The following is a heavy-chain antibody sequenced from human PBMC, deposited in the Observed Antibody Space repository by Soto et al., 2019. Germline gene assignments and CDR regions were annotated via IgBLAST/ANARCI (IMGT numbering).Heavy chain of an antibody. V-gene: IGHV4-59*01. D-gene: IGHD3-9*01. CDR3: AGKTGSNWFDP. J-gene: IGHJ5*02. CDR1: GDSIKAYY. Sequence: SETLSLTCTVSGDSIKAYYWSWIRQPPGKGLEWIGYIYYTGSTNYNPSLQSRVTISVDTSKNQFSLKLNSVTAADTAVYYCAGKTGSNWFDPWGQGTLVTVSS. CDR2: IYYTGST.